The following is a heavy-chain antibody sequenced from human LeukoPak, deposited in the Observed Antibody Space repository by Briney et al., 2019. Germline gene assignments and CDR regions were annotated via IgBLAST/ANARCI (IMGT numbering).Heavy chain of an antibody. Sequence: GESRKISCKGSGYGFTSYWFSWVRQMPGKGLEWMGIIYPGDSDTRYSPSFQGQVTISADKSISTAYLQWSSLKASDTAMYYCARQGAVAGFDYWGQGTLVTVSS. CDR2: IYPGDSDT. D-gene: IGHD6-19*01. V-gene: IGHV5-51*01. J-gene: IGHJ4*02. CDR1: GYGFTSYW. CDR3: ARQGAVAGFDY.